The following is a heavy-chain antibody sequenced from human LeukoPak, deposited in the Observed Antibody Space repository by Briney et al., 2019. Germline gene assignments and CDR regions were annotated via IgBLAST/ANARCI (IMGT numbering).Heavy chain of an antibody. D-gene: IGHD6-19*01. CDR2: ITGSGGST. V-gene: IGHV3-23*01. CDR1: GFTFSSYA. J-gene: IGHJ4*02. Sequence: GGSLGLSCAASGFTFSSYAMSWVRQAPGKGLEWVSGITGSGGSTYYADSVKGRFTISRDNSKNTLYLQMNSLRAEDTAVYYCASGGSIAVATPLDYWGQGTLVTVSS. CDR3: ASGGSIAVATPLDY.